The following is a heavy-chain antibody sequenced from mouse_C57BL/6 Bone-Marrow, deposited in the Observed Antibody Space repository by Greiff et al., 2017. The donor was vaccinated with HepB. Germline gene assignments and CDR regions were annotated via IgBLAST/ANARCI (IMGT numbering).Heavy chain of an antibody. CDR3: ARNDYDEGDYFDY. J-gene: IGHJ2*01. Sequence: VMLVESGPGLVAPSQSLSITCTVSGFSLTSYAISWVRQPPGKGLEWLGVIWTGGGTNYNSALKSRLSISKDNSKSQVFLKMNSLQTDDTARYYCARNDYDEGDYFDYWGQGTTLTVSS. CDR1: GFSLTSYA. D-gene: IGHD2-4*01. V-gene: IGHV2-9-1*01. CDR2: IWTGGGT.